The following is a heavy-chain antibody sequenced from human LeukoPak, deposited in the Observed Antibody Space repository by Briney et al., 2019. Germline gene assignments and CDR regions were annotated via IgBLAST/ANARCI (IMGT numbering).Heavy chain of an antibody. J-gene: IGHJ6*02. CDR1: GYTFTSYG. V-gene: IGHV1-18*01. CDR2: ISAYNGNT. Sequence: ASVKVSCKASGYTFTSYGISWVRQAPGQGLEWMGWISAYNGNTNYAQKLQGRVTMTTDTSTSTAYMELRSLRSDDTAVYYCARDGYCSGGSCYRDGMDVWGQGTTVTVSS. D-gene: IGHD2-15*01. CDR3: ARDGYCSGGSCYRDGMDV.